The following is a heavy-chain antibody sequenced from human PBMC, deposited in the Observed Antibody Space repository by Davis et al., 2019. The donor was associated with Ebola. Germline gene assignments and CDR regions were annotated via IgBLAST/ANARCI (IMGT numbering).Heavy chain of an antibody. CDR3: AKEADYAVGY. CDR1: GFTFSSYA. D-gene: IGHD4-17*01. Sequence: PGGSLRLSCAASGFTFSSYAMSWVRQAPGKGLEWVSGISGSGGSAYYADSVKGRFTISRDNSKNTLYLQLNSLRAEDTALYYCAKEADYAVGYWGQGTLVTVSS. CDR2: ISGSGGSA. V-gene: IGHV3-23*01. J-gene: IGHJ4*02.